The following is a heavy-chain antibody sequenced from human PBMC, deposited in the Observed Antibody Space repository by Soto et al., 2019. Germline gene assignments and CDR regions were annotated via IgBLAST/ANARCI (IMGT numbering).Heavy chain of an antibody. D-gene: IGHD7-27*01. CDR1: GDSISNLDYF. V-gene: IGHV4-30-4*01. CDR3: ARGRYCLTGRCFPNWFDS. J-gene: IGHJ5*01. CDR2: IYKSATT. Sequence: QVQLLESGPGLVKPSQTLSLTFSVSGDSISNLDYFWAWIRQPPGQALEYIGYIYKSATTYYNPSFESRVALSVDTSKSQFSLNVTSVTAADTAVYFCARGRYCLTGRCFPNWFDSWGQGALVTVSS.